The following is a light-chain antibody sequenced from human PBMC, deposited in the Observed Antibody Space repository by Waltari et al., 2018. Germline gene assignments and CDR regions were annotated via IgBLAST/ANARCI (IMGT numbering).Light chain of an antibody. CDR1: HNTSSSF. Sequence: SHNTSSSFLAWYQQKPGKAPRLLIYAMSNLETGIPARFSGSGSGTEFTLTITRLEPEDGAVYYCQQYYTPPRTFGGGTKVEVK. J-gene: IGKJ4*01. CDR2: AMS. V-gene: IGKV3-20*01. CDR3: QQYYTPPRT.